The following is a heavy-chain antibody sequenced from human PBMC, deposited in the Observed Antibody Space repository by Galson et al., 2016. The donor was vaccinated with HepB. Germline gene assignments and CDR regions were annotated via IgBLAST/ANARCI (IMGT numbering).Heavy chain of an antibody. CDR1: GFSLRNATMG. CDR2: IFSNDEK. J-gene: IGHJ4*02. Sequence: PALVKPTQTLTLTCTVSGFSLRNATMGVAWIRQPPGKALEWLAHIFSNDEKSYNTSLESRLTISRNTSKSQVALTMTNVDPVDTATYYCARIQVIIYSDCYFGVGYFDYWGQGTLVTVSS. CDR3: ARIQVIIYSDCYFGVGYFDY. D-gene: IGHD6-19*01. V-gene: IGHV2-26*01.